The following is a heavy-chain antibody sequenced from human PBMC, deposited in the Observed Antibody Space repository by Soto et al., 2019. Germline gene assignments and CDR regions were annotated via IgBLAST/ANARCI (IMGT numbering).Heavy chain of an antibody. J-gene: IGHJ6*02. Sequence: QVQLVQSGAEVKKPGSSVKVSCKASGGTFSSYAISWVRQAPGQGLEWMGGIIPIFGTANYAQKFQGRVTITADESTSTAYMELSSLRSEDTAVYYCARDGVGSSREGYYYSGMDVWGQGTTVTVSS. V-gene: IGHV1-69*01. CDR1: GGTFSSYA. CDR3: ARDGVGSSREGYYYSGMDV. CDR2: IIPIFGTA. D-gene: IGHD6-13*01.